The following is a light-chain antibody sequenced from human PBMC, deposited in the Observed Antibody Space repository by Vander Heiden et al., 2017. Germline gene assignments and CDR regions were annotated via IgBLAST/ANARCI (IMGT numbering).Light chain of an antibody. V-gene: IGKV1D-8*01. J-gene: IGKJ2*01. Sequence: VIWMTQSPSLVSASTGDRVTISCRMSQDISRHLAWFQQRPGKAPELLIYAASTLQSGVPSRFSGSGSGTDCTLTISSLQSEDFATYYCLHYHNFPHTFGQGTRVEIK. CDR3: LHYHNFPHT. CDR1: QDISRH. CDR2: AAS.